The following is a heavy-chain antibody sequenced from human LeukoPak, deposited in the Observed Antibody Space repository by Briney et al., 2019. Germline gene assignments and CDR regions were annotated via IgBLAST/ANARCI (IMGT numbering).Heavy chain of an antibody. D-gene: IGHD3-22*01. CDR3: AKKVYYDSSGYIDY. J-gene: IGHJ4*02. CDR1: GFTFSSYA. CDR2: ISGSGGST. V-gene: IGHV3-23*01. Sequence: AGGSLRLSCAASGFTFSSYAMSWVRQAPGKGLEWVSAISGSGGSTYYAYSVKGRFTISRDNSKNTLYLQMNSLRAEDTAVYYCAKKVYYDSSGYIDYWGQGTLVTVSS.